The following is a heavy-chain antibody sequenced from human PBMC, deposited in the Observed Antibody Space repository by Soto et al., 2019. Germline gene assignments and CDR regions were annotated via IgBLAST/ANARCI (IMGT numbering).Heavy chain of an antibody. CDR3: AREVGGYDLYYYYYGMDV. CDR2: ISSSGSTI. CDR1: GFTFSSYE. V-gene: IGHV3-48*03. J-gene: IGHJ6*02. Sequence: GGSLRLSCAASGFTFSSYEMNWVRQAPGKGLEWVSYISSSGSTIYYADSVKGRFTISRDNAKNSLYLQMNSLSAEDTAVYYCAREVGGYDLYYYYYGMDVWGQGTTVTVSS. D-gene: IGHD5-12*01.